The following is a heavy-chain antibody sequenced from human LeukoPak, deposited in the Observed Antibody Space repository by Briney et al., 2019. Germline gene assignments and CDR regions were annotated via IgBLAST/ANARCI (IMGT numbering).Heavy chain of an antibody. CDR1: GGSISSYY. Sequence: SETLSLTCTVSGGSISSYYWSWIRQPPGKGLEWIGYSHYSGSTNYNPSLKSRVTISVDTSKNQFSLKLSSMTAADTAVYYCASGAYGSGNFGYWGQGTLVTVSS. CDR2: SHYSGST. J-gene: IGHJ4*02. V-gene: IGHV4-59*01. CDR3: ASGAYGSGNFGY. D-gene: IGHD3-10*01.